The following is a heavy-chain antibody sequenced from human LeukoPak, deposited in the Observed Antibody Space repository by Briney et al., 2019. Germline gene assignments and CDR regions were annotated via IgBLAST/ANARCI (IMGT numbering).Heavy chain of an antibody. CDR3: AKDGSSGWSYYFDY. V-gene: IGHV3-30*02. J-gene: IGHJ4*02. CDR2: IRFDGSNK. D-gene: IGHD6-19*01. Sequence: GGSLRLSCAASGFTFSSYGMHWVRQAPGKGLEWVAFIRFDGSNKFYADSVKGRFTFSRDNSKNTLYLQMNSPRAEDTALYFCAKDGSSGWSYYFDYWGQGTLVTVSS. CDR1: GFTFSSYG.